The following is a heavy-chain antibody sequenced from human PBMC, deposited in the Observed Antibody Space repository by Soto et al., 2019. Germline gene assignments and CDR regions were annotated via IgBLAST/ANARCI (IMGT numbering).Heavy chain of an antibody. V-gene: IGHV3-74*01. Sequence: LTLSCTTSVFNYSSDWKSLVRHAPGKGLVWVSRINTDGSTTNYADYVKGRFTVSRDNAKNTLYLQMNSLRAEDTAVYYCVRDRNYYASGSLYYWGQGILV. CDR2: INTDGSTT. D-gene: IGHD3-10*01. CDR3: VRDRNYYASGSLYY. CDR1: VFNYSSDW. J-gene: IGHJ4*01.